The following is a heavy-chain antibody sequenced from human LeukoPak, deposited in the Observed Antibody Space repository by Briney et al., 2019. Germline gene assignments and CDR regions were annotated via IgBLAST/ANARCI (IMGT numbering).Heavy chain of an antibody. J-gene: IGHJ4*02. CDR1: GYTFSSYG. CDR2: ISGYDGNR. V-gene: IGHV1-18*01. CDR3: ARCDYVWGDYRYRPILYFDF. Sequence: ASVKVSCKASGYTFSSYGISWVRQAPGQGLEWMGWISGYDGNRNYAQKFQGRVTMTTDPSTSTAYMELRSLRFDDTAVYYCARCDYVWGDYRYRPILYFDFWGQGPLVTVSS. D-gene: IGHD3-16*02.